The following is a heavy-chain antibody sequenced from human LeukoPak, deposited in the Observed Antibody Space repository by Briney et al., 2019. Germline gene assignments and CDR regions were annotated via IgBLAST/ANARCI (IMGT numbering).Heavy chain of an antibody. CDR1: GYTFTSNY. CDR3: ARDQEGFGY. V-gene: IGHV1-46*01. Sequence: ASVKVSCKASGYTFTSNYIHWVRQAPGQGLEWMGMIYPRDGSTSYAQKFQGRVTVTRDTSTSTVHMELSDLRSEDTAVYYCARDQEGFGYWGQGTLVTVSS. J-gene: IGHJ4*02. CDR2: IYPRDGST.